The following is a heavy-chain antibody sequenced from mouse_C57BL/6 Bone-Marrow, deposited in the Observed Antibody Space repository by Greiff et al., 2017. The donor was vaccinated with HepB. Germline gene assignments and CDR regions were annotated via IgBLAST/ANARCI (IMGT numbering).Heavy chain of an antibody. Sequence: EVKLMESGGGLVKPGGSLKLSCAASGFTFSSYAMSWVRQTPEKRLEWVATISDGGSYTYYPDNVKGRFTISRDNAKNNLYLQMSHLKSEDTAMYYCARDHYPYWGQGTLVTVSA. D-gene: IGHD5-5*01. J-gene: IGHJ3*01. CDR1: GFTFSSYA. V-gene: IGHV5-4*01. CDR2: ISDGGSYT. CDR3: ARDHYPY.